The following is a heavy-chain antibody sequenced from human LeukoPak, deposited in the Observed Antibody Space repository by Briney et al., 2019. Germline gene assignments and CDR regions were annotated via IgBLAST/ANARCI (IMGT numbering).Heavy chain of an antibody. Sequence: TSETLSLTCAVYGGSFSGYYWSWIRQPPGKGLEWIGEINHGGSTNYNPSLKSRVTISVDTSKNQFSLKLSSVTAADTAVYYCARGSYSSGWYRRYFQHWGQGTLVTVSS. D-gene: IGHD6-19*01. CDR1: GGSFSGYY. J-gene: IGHJ1*01. CDR3: ARGSYSSGWYRRYFQH. V-gene: IGHV4-34*01. CDR2: INHGGST.